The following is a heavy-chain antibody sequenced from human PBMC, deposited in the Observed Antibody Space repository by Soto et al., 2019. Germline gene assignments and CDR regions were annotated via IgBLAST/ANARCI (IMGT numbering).Heavy chain of an antibody. CDR1: GGSFSGYY. D-gene: IGHD2-8*02. J-gene: IGHJ4*02. V-gene: IGHV4-34*01. CDR3: ARDKITGLFDY. Sequence: QVQLQQWGAGLLKPSETLSLTCAVYGGSFSGYYWTWIRQPPGTGLEWIGEINHSGSTNYNPSLKGXVPISVDTSKNQFSLKLTSVTAADTAVYYCARDKITGLFDYWGQGTLVTVSS. CDR2: INHSGST.